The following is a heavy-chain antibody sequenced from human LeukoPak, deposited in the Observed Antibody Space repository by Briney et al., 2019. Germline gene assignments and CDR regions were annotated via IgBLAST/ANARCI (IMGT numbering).Heavy chain of an antibody. CDR3: AKVYYGDYVGFDY. J-gene: IGHJ4*02. Sequence: GGSLGLSCAASGFTFSSYAMSWVRQAPGKGLEWVSAISGSGGSTYYADSVKGRFTISRDNSKNTLYLQMNSLRAEDTAVYYCAKVYYGDYVGFDYWGQGTLVTVSS. CDR2: ISGSGGST. CDR1: GFTFSSYA. D-gene: IGHD4-17*01. V-gene: IGHV3-23*01.